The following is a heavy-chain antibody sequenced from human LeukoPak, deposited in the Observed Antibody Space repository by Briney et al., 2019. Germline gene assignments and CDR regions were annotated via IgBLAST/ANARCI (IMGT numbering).Heavy chain of an antibody. CDR3: ASHRPPYYYGSGSYSKYNFDY. Sequence: ASVKVSCKASGYTFTGYYMHWVRQAPGQGLEWMGWINPNSGGTNYAQKFQGRVTMTRDTSISTAYMELSRLRSDDTAVYYCASHRPPYYYGSGSYSKYNFDYWGQGTLVTVSS. D-gene: IGHD3-10*01. V-gene: IGHV1-2*02. J-gene: IGHJ4*02. CDR2: INPNSGGT. CDR1: GYTFTGYY.